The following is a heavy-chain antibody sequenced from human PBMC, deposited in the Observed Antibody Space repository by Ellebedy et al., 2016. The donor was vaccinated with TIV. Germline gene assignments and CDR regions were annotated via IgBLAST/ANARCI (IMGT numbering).Heavy chain of an antibody. V-gene: IGHV3-7*03. J-gene: IGHJ4*02. D-gene: IGHD5-18*01. CDR1: GFTFSNYW. Sequence: GESLKISCAASGFTFSNYWMSWVRQAPGKGLEWVANIKQDGSGKYYVDSVKGRFTISRDNAKTSLYMQMKSLRAEDTAGYYCARVVYSYGLRYFDYWGQGTLVTVSS. CDR2: IKQDGSGK. CDR3: ARVVYSYGLRYFDY.